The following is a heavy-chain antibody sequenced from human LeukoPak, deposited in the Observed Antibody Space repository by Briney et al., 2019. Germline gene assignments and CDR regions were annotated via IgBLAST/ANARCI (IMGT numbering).Heavy chain of an antibody. V-gene: IGHV1-2*02. CDR3: ARDLPYYYDSSGSMDY. D-gene: IGHD3-22*01. Sequence: GASVKVSCKASGYTFTGCYMHWVRQAPGQGLEWMGWINPNSGGTNYAQKFQGRVTMTRDTSISTAYMELSRLRSDDTAVYYCARDLPYYYDSSGSMDYWGQGTLVTVSS. CDR1: GYTFTGCY. CDR2: INPNSGGT. J-gene: IGHJ4*02.